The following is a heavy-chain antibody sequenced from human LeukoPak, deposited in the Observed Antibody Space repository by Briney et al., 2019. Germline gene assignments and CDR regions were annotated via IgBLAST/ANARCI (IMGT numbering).Heavy chain of an antibody. J-gene: IGHJ3*02. CDR1: GFTFSSYW. CDR3: ARDYYDSGGYYYKGFGAFDI. D-gene: IGHD3-22*01. Sequence: GGSLRLSCAASGFTFSSYWMSWVRQAPGKGLEWVANIKQDGSEKYYVDSVKGRFTISRDNAKNSLYLQMNSLRAEDTAVYYCARDYYDSGGYYYKGFGAFDIWGQGTMVTVSS. CDR2: IKQDGSEK. V-gene: IGHV3-7*01.